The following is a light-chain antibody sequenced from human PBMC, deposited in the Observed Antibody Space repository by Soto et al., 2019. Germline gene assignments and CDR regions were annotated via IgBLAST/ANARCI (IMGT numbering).Light chain of an antibody. Sequence: DIQMTQSPSSLPASVGDSATITCRASQSISGYLNWYQQKPGKAPKLLIYAASTLHSGVPSRFSGSGSGTDFTLTISSLQREDFASYYLQQRYENPQFAEGTKVEIK. CDR2: AAS. V-gene: IGKV1-39*01. CDR3: QQRYENPQ. J-gene: IGKJ4*02. CDR1: QSISGY.